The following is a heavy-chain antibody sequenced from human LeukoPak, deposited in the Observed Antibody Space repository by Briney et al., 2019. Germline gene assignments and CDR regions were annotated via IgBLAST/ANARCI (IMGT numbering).Heavy chain of an antibody. CDR2: ISSSGSTI. J-gene: IGHJ6*02. CDR3: ARFMVRGVTYYYYGMDV. Sequence: PGGSLRLSCAASGFTFSDYYMSWIRQAPGKGLEWVSYISSSGSTIYYADSVKGRFTISRGNAKNSLYLQMNSLRAEDTAVYYCARFMVRGVTYYYYGMDVWGQGTTVTVSS. V-gene: IGHV3-11*01. CDR1: GFTFSDYY. D-gene: IGHD3-10*01.